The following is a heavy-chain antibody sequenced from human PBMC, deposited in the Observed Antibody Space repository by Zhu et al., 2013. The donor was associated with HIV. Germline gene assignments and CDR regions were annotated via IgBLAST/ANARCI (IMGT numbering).Heavy chain of an antibody. Sequence: VQLVQSGAEVKKPGSSVKVSCKASGGTFSSYAISWVRQAPGQGLEWMGWISAYNGNTNYAQKLQGRVTMTTDTSTSTAYMELRSLRSDDTAVYYCARFDDYGDYNRNYFDYWAREPWSPSPQ. D-gene: IGHD4-17*01. CDR2: ISAYNGNT. V-gene: IGHV1-18*01. CDR3: ARFDDYGDYNRNYFDY. J-gene: IGHJ4*02. CDR1: GGTFSSYA.